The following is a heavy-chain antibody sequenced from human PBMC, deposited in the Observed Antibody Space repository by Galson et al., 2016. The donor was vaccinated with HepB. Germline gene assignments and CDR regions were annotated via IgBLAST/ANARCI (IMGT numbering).Heavy chain of an antibody. J-gene: IGHJ4*02. D-gene: IGHD2-2*01. CDR1: GGSISSGGYS. CDR2: IYSSGST. V-gene: IGHV4-31*03. Sequence: TLSLTCTVSGGSISSGGYSWSWIRQHPGKGLEWIGYIYSSGSTYYNPSLKSRVTISLDTSKNQFSLKLSSVTAADTAVYYCARREGRYELDNWGQGTLVTVSS. CDR3: ARREGRYELDN.